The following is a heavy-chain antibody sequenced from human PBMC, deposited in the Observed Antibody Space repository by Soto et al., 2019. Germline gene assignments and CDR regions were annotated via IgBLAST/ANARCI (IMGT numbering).Heavy chain of an antibody. J-gene: IGHJ6*02. CDR2: ISSSSSTI. CDR1: GFTFSSYS. D-gene: IGHD7-27*01. Sequence: EVQLVESGGGLVQPGGSLRLSCAASGFTFSSYSMNWVRQAPGKGLEWVSYISSSSSTIYYADSVKGRFTISRDNAKNSLYLLMNSLRDEDTAVYYCARGNWGPYYYYGMDVWGQGTTVTVSS. V-gene: IGHV3-48*02. CDR3: ARGNWGPYYYYGMDV.